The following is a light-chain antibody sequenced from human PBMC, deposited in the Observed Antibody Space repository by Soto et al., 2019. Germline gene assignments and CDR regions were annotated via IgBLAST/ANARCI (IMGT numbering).Light chain of an antibody. Sequence: DIQMTQSPSSLSASIGDIVTITCRASESIRAWVGWYQHKPGKAPKLLIYDASSLQTGVPSTFSGCGSGTEFTLTISNMQPDDFATYYCQQYNHYPRTFGPGNKVEV. CDR3: QQYNHYPRT. CDR2: DAS. J-gene: IGKJ1*01. CDR1: ESIRAW. V-gene: IGKV1-5*01.